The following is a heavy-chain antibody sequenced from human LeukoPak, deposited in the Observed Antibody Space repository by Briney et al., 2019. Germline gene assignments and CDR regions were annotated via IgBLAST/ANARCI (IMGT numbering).Heavy chain of an antibody. CDR2: IYYSGST. CDR3: ARQLRGEAVAGHLQPFDY. CDR1: GGSFSGYY. V-gene: IGHV4-59*08. Sequence: SEALSLTCAVCGGSFSGYYWSWIRQPPGKGLEWIGYIYYSGSTNYNPSLKSRVTISVDTSKNQFSLKLSSVTAADTAVYFCARQLRGEAVAGHLQPFDYWGQGTLVTVSS. J-gene: IGHJ4*02. D-gene: IGHD6-19*01.